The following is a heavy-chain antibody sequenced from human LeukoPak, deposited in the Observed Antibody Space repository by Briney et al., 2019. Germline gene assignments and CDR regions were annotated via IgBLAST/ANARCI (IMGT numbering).Heavy chain of an antibody. CDR3: AREGRGIAAAASAYYYYGMDV. V-gene: IGHV1-18*01. CDR2: ISAYNGNT. J-gene: IGHJ6*02. CDR1: GYTFTSYG. Sequence: ASVKVSCKASGYTFTSYGTSWVRQAPGQGLEWMGWISAYNGNTNYAQKLQGRVTMTTDTSTSTAYMELRSLRSDDTAVYYCAREGRGIAAAASAYYYYGMDVWGQGTTVTVSS. D-gene: IGHD6-13*01.